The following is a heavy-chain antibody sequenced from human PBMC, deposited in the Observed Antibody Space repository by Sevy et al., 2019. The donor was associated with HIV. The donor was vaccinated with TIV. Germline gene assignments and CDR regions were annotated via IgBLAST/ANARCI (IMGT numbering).Heavy chain of an antibody. D-gene: IGHD4-17*01. Sequence: GGSRLSCAASGFTFSNNRMHWVRQAPGKGLVWVSRIESDETTSYTDSVKGRFTISRDNAKNTLYLQMNSLKAEDSAVYHCARDHHYGDWGQGTLVTVSS. V-gene: IGHV3-74*01. J-gene: IGHJ4*02. CDR2: IESDETT. CDR1: GFTFSNNR. CDR3: ARDHHYGD.